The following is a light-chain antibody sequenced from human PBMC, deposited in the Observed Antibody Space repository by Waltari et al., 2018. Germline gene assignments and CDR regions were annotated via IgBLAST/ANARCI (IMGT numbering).Light chain of an antibody. CDR2: DVI. CDR1: SSDVGDYYY. J-gene: IGLJ3*02. V-gene: IGLV2-14*03. CDR3: SSYTNNSTTLTWV. Sequence: QSALTQPASVSGSPGQSITISCTGTSSDVGDYYYVSWHQHYPGKAPKLMIYDVIKRAAGVSNRFSGSKSGNTASLTISGLQAEDEADYYCSSYTNNSTTLTWVFGGGTKLTVL.